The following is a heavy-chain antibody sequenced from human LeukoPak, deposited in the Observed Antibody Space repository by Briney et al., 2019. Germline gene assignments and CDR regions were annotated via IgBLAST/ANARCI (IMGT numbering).Heavy chain of an antibody. V-gene: IGHV4-34*01. Sequence: SETLSLTCAVSGVFFSCYYWSWIRKPPGKVLEWIGENHHTGSTNYNPSLKSRVNISVDTSKNQFSLKLTSVTAADTAVYYCARLGWVTPPEHWGQGTLVTVSS. CDR2: NHHTGST. D-gene: IGHD4-23*01. CDR3: ARLGWVTPPEH. J-gene: IGHJ1*01. CDR1: GVFFSCYY.